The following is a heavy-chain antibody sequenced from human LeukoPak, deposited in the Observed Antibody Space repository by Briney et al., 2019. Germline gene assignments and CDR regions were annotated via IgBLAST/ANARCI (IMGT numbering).Heavy chain of an antibody. CDR1: GFTFSSYW. CDR2: INSDGRST. J-gene: IGHJ4*02. Sequence: GGSLRLSCAASGFTFSSYWMHWVRQAPGKGLVWVSRINSDGRSTNYADSVKGRFTISRDNAKNTLYLQMNSLTAEDTAVYYCTRGRYYFDRWGQGTLVTVSS. CDR3: TRGRYYFDR. V-gene: IGHV3-74*01. D-gene: IGHD4-17*01.